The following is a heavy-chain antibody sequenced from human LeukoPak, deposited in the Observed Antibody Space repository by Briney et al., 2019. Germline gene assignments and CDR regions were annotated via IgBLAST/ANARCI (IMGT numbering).Heavy chain of an antibody. CDR1: GYSFTSYW. CDR3: ARHRITGTTLSWFGP. V-gene: IGHV5-51*01. J-gene: IGHJ5*02. CDR2: IYPGDSDT. D-gene: IGHD1-20*01. Sequence: GESLKISCKGSGYSFTSYWIGWVRQMPGKGLEWMGIIYPGDSDTRYSPSFQGQVTISADKSISTAYLQWSSLKASDTAMYYCARHRITGTTLSWFGPWGQGTLVTVSS.